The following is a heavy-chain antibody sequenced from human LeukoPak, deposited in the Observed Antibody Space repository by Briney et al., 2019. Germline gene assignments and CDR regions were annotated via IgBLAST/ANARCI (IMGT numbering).Heavy chain of an antibody. D-gene: IGHD4-11*01. J-gene: IGHJ6*02. CDR2: IKKDGSEE. Sequence: GGSLRLSCAASEFTFSDYWMSWVRQAPGKGPEWVANIKKDGSEEHYVDSVKGRFTVSRDNAKNSLFLQMNSLRVEDTAVYNCATYDYWVAGDVWGQGTSVSVSS. CDR1: EFTFSDYW. CDR3: ATYDYWVAGDV. V-gene: IGHV3-7*01.